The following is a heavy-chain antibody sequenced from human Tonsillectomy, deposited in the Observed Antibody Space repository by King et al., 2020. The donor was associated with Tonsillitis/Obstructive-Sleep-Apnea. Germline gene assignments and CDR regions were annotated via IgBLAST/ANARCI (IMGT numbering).Heavy chain of an antibody. CDR3: ARDEGGGYYDAVES. CDR2: ISAYNGNT. V-gene: IGHV1-18*01. Sequence: VQLVESGAEVKKPGASVKVSCKASGYTFPTYGISWVRQAPGQGLEWMGWISAYNGNTNYAQKFQGRVTMTTDTSTSTAYMERRSLRSDETAVYYCARDEGGGYYDAVESWGQGTMVTVSS. J-gene: IGHJ3*02. D-gene: IGHD1-26*01. CDR1: GYTFPTYG.